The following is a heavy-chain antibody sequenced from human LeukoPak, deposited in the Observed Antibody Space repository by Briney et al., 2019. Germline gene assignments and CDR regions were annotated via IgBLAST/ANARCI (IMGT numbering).Heavy chain of an antibody. CDR2: IIPIFGTA. V-gene: IGHV1-69*05. CDR3: ARDRGGYDILTGYYRGLNNYYYYMDV. Sequence: ASVKVSCKASGGTFSSYAISWVRQAPGQGLEWMGGIIPIFGTANYAQKFQGRVTITTDESTSTAYMELSSLRSEDTAVYYCARDRGGYDILTGYYRGLNNYYYYMDVWGKGTTVTVS. CDR1: GGTFSSYA. D-gene: IGHD3-9*01. J-gene: IGHJ6*03.